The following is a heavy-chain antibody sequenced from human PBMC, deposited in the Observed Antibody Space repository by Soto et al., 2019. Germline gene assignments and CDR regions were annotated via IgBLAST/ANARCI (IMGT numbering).Heavy chain of an antibody. J-gene: IGHJ5*02. D-gene: IGHD5-12*01. Sequence: PGGSLGLSCAASGFTFSSYAMSWVRQAPGKGLEWVSAISGSGGSTYYADSVKGRFTISRDNSKNTLYLQMNSLRAEDTAVYYCAKDLLRGYSGYQDNNWFDPWGQGTLGTVSS. CDR1: GFTFSSYA. CDR2: ISGSGGST. CDR3: AKDLLRGYSGYQDNNWFDP. V-gene: IGHV3-23*01.